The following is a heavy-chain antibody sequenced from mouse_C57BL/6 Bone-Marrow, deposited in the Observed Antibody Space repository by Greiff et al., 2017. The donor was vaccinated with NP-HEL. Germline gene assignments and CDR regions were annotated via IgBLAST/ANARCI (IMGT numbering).Heavy chain of an antibody. CDR1: GYTFTSYW. V-gene: IGHV1-50*01. D-gene: IGHD1-1*01. Sequence: QVQLQQPGAELVKPGASVKLSCKASGYTFTSYWMQWVKQRPGQGLEWIGEIDPSDSYTNYNQKFKGKATLTVDTSSSTAYMQLSSLTSEDSAVYYCASYYYGSSRSFLYYFDYWGQGTTLTVSS. CDR3: ASYYYGSSRSFLYYFDY. CDR2: IDPSDSYT. J-gene: IGHJ2*01.